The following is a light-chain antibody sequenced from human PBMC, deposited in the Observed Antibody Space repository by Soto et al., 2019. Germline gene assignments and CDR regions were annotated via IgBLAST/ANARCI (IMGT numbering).Light chain of an antibody. V-gene: IGLV3-1*01. Sequence: SSELTQPPSVSVSPGQTASMTCSGDKVGGKYVCWYQQKPGQSPVLVIYDDSKRPSGIPERFSGSNSGNTATLTISGTQAMDEADYYCQAWDSSVVFGGGTKLTVL. J-gene: IGLJ2*01. CDR1: KVGGKY. CDR3: QAWDSSVV. CDR2: DDS.